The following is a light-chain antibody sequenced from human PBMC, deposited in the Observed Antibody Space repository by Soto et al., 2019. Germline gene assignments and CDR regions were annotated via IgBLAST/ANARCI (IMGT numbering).Light chain of an antibody. CDR2: EVS. CDR3: TSYTSTTTRV. Sequence: QSVLAQPASVSGSPGQSITISCTGTSSDVGGYDYVSWYQHHPGKAPKVMIYEVSNRPSGVSNRFSGSKSGNTASLTISGLQAEDEADYYCTSYTSTTTRVLGTGTKVTVL. V-gene: IGLV2-14*01. J-gene: IGLJ1*01. CDR1: SSDVGGYDY.